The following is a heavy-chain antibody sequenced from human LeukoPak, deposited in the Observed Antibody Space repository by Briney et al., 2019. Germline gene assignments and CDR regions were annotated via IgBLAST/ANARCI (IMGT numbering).Heavy chain of an antibody. CDR3: ARDYCSGGSCYFDY. D-gene: IGHD2-15*01. Sequence: GGSLRLSCAASGFTFSSYAMHWVRQAPGKGLEWVAVISYDGSNKYYADSVKGRFTISRDNSKNTLYLQMNSLRAEDTVVYYCARDYCSGGSCYFDYWGQGTLVTVSS. CDR2: ISYDGSNK. J-gene: IGHJ4*02. V-gene: IGHV3-30*04. CDR1: GFTFSSYA.